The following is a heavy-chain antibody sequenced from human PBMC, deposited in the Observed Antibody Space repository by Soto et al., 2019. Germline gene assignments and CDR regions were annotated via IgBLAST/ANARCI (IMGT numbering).Heavy chain of an antibody. J-gene: IGHJ1*01. CDR3: AKGPGGAAEYFQH. CDR1: GFTFSSYG. D-gene: IGHD3-16*01. Sequence: QVQLVESGGGVVQPGRSLRLSCAASGFTFSSYGMHWVRQAPCKGLEWVAVISYDGSSKYYTDSVKGRFTISRDNSKNTLYLQMNSLRADDTAVYYCAKGPGGAAEYFQHWGQGTLVTVSS. V-gene: IGHV3-30*18. CDR2: ISYDGSSK.